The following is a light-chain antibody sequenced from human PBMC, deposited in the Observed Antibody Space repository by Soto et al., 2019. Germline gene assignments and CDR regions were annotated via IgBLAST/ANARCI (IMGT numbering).Light chain of an antibody. J-gene: IGKJ5*01. CDR2: AAS. CDR1: EDISTW. CDR3: QHAGSFPLFT. Sequence: DIQMTQSPSSVSASVGDRVTITCRSSEDISTWLAWYQQKPGKAPKLLIYAASSLQSGVPSRFSGSGSGTDFTLTISSLQPEDFATYYCQHAGSFPLFTFGQGTRLDIK. V-gene: IGKV1-12*01.